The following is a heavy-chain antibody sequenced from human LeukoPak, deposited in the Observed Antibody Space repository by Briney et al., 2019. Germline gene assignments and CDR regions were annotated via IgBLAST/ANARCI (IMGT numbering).Heavy chain of an antibody. CDR3: ARGRGMGY. Sequence: GGSLRLSCAASGFTFSSYWMTWVRQAPGKGLEWLANIKEDGSEKYYVDSVKGRSTISRDNAKNSLYLQMNSLRAEDTAVYYCARGRGMGYWGQGTLVTVSS. V-gene: IGHV3-7*01. J-gene: IGHJ4*02. CDR1: GFTFSSYW. D-gene: IGHD3-16*01. CDR2: IKEDGSEK.